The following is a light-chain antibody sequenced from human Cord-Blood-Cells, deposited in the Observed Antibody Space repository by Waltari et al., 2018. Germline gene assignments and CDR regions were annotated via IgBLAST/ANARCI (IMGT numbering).Light chain of an antibody. CDR3: QQYYSFPRT. Sequence: VIWMTQSPSLLSASTGDRVTISCRMSQVISSYLAWYQQKPGKAPELLIYAAYTLQSGVPSRFSGSGSGTDFTLTISSLQSEDFATYYCQQYYSFPRTFGQGTKVEIK. CDR2: AAY. J-gene: IGKJ1*01. CDR1: QVISSY. V-gene: IGKV1D-8*01.